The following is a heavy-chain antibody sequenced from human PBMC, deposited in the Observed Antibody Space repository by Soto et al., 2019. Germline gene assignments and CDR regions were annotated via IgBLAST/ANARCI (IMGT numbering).Heavy chain of an antibody. Sequence: PSETLSLTCTVSGGSISSYYWSWIRQPPGKXLEWIGYIYYSGSTNYNPSLKSRVTISVDTSKNQFSLKLSSVTAADTAVYYCARGGNYDFWSGSHDYYGMDVWGQGTTVTVSS. D-gene: IGHD3-3*01. CDR3: ARGGNYDFWSGSHDYYGMDV. V-gene: IGHV4-59*01. CDR1: GGSISSYY. CDR2: IYYSGST. J-gene: IGHJ6*02.